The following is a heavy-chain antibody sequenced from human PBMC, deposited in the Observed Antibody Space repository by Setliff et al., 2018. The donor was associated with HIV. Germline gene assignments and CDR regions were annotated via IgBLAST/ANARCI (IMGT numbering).Heavy chain of an antibody. Sequence: SETLSLTCTVSGGSISSYYWSWIRQPPGKGLEWIGYIYYNGNTNYNPSLKSRVTISVDTSKNQLSLKLTSVTAADTAVYYCARSGSYVGPIHHWGQGTLVTVSS. CDR2: IYYNGNT. CDR1: GGSISSYY. V-gene: IGHV4-59*12. CDR3: ARSGSYVGPIHH. J-gene: IGHJ1*01. D-gene: IGHD3-10*02.